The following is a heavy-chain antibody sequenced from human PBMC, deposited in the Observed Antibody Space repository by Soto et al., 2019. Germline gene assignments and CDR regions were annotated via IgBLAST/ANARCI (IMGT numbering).Heavy chain of an antibody. Sequence: QMQLVESGGAVVQPGMSLRVSCAASGSSFISSGMHWVRQARDNGLEWVASLSYDGNCAHYADSVKGRFTISRDNSRKTLYLDMKSLRPDDSAVYYCAKGWFRSSDYWGQGTLVTVSS. J-gene: IGHJ4*02. CDR2: LSYDGNCA. CDR3: AKGWFRSSDY. CDR1: GSSFISSG. V-gene: IGHV3-30*18. D-gene: IGHD1-26*01.